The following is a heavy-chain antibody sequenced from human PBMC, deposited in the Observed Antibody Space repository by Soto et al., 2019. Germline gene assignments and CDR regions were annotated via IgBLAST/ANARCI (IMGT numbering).Heavy chain of an antibody. Sequence: ASVKVSCKASGYTFTSYGISWVRQAPGQGLEWMGWISAYNGNTNYAQKLQGRVTMTTDTSTSTAYMELRSLRSDDTAVYYCARLYCCSTSCYGDWFDPWGQGTLVTVSS. CDR3: ARLYCCSTSCYGDWFDP. CDR2: ISAYNGNT. CDR1: GYTFTSYG. D-gene: IGHD2-2*01. V-gene: IGHV1-18*04. J-gene: IGHJ5*02.